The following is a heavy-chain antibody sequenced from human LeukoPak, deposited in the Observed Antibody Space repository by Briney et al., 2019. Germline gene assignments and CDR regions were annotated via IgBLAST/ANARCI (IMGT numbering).Heavy chain of an antibody. V-gene: IGHV4-59*01. Sequence: SETLSLTCTVSGGSISSYYWSWIRQPPGKGLEWIGYIYYSGSTNYNPSLKSRVTISVDTSKNQFSLKLSSVTAADTAVYYCARVPLSVAGPYYSDYWGQGTLVTVSS. CDR2: IYYSGST. J-gene: IGHJ4*02. D-gene: IGHD6-19*01. CDR1: GGSISSYY. CDR3: ARVPLSVAGPYYSDY.